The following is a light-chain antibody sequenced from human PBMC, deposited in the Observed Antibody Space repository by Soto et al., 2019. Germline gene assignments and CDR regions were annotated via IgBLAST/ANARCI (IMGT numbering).Light chain of an antibody. V-gene: IGKV3-15*01. CDR1: QSVSSN. CDR3: QQYNNWPPIT. CDR2: GAS. J-gene: IGKJ5*01. Sequence: IVMTQSPATLSLSHGERATLSCRASQSVSSNLAWYRQKPGQAPRLLIYGASTRATGIPARFSGSGSGTEFTLTISSLQSEDFAVYYCQQYNNWPPITFGQGTRLEIK.